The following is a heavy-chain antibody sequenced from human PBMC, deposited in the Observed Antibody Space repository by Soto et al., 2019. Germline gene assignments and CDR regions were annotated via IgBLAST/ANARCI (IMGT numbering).Heavy chain of an antibody. D-gene: IGHD3-9*01. CDR3: ARASVSEEPGWAFDI. J-gene: IGHJ3*02. Sequence: GASVKVSCKASGYTFTSYGISWVRQAPGQGLEWMGWISAYNGNTNYAQKLQGRVTMTTDTSTSTAYMELRSLRSDDTAVYYCARASVSEEPGWAFDIWGQGTMVTVSS. CDR2: ISAYNGNT. V-gene: IGHV1-18*01. CDR1: GYTFTSYG.